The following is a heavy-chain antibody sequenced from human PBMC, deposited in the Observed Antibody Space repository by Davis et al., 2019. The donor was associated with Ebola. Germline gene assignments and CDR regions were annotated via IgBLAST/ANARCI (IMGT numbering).Heavy chain of an antibody. CDR1: GFTFSDYY. J-gene: IGHJ6*02. CDR2: ISSSGSTI. CDR3: AREGLMVDSSSWNFYYYYYGMDV. D-gene: IGHD6-13*01. V-gene: IGHV3-11*01. Sequence: GESLKISCAASGFTFSDYYMSWIRQAPGKGLEWVSYISSSGSTIYYADSVKGRFTISRDNAKNSLYLQMNSLRAEDTAVYYCAREGLMVDSSSWNFYYYYYGMDVWGQGTTVTVSS.